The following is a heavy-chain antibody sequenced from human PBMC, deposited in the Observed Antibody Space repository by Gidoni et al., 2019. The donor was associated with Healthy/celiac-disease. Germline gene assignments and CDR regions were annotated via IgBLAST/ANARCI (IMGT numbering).Heavy chain of an antibody. CDR3: AKGAYSSSSGGFADY. J-gene: IGHJ4*02. CDR1: GFTFDAYA. CDR2: ISGNSGSI. D-gene: IGHD6-6*01. Sequence: EVQLVESGGGLVQPCRSLRLSCAASGFTFDAYAMHWGRQAPGKGLEWVSGISGNSGSIGYADSVKGRFTISRDNAKNSLYLQMNSLRAEDTALYYCAKGAYSSSSGGFADYWGQGTLVTVSS. V-gene: IGHV3-9*01.